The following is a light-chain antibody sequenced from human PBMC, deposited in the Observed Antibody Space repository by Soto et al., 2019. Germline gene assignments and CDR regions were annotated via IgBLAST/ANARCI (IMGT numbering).Light chain of an antibody. CDR2: GAS. Sequence: EIVLTQSPGTLSLSPGERATLSCRASQSVSRSFLAWYQQKPGQAPRLLIYGASSRATGIPGRFSGSGSGTDCTLTISRLEPEDFAVYYCQQYDRSPWTFGQGTKVEIK. J-gene: IGKJ1*01. CDR3: QQYDRSPWT. CDR1: QSVSRSF. V-gene: IGKV3-20*01.